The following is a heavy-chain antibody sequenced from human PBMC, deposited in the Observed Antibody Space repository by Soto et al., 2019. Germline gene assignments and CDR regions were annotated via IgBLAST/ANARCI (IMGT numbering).Heavy chain of an antibody. CDR3: ARDQGYCISTSCDYYYCYGMDV. CDR1: GGTFSSYA. Sequence: GASVKVSCKAPGGTFSSYAISWVRQAPGQGLEWMGWINPNSGGTNYAQKFQGWVTMTRDTSISTAYMELSRLRSDDTAVYYCARDQGYCISTSCDYYYCYGMDVWGQGTTVTVSS. D-gene: IGHD2-2*01. V-gene: IGHV1-2*04. CDR2: INPNSGGT. J-gene: IGHJ6*02.